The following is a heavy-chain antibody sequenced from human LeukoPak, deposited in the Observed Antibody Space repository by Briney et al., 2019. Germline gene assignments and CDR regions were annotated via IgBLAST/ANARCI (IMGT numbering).Heavy chain of an antibody. Sequence: SETLSLTCAVYGGSFSGYYWSWIRQPPGKGLEWIGEINHSGSTNYNPSLKSRVTISADTSKNQFSLKLSSVTAADTAVYYCARGLRLRKHFDYRGQGTLVTVSS. CDR1: GGSFSGYY. J-gene: IGHJ4*02. CDR3: ARGLRLRKHFDY. CDR2: INHSGST. V-gene: IGHV4-34*01. D-gene: IGHD4-17*01.